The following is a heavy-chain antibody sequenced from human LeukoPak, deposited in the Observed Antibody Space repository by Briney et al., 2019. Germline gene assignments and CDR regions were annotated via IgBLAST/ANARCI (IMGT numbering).Heavy chain of an antibody. D-gene: IGHD6-19*01. J-gene: IGHJ5*02. CDR3: ARDMTSGWYYT. V-gene: IGHV4-59*01. CDR2: IIYSGTT. CDR1: GGSISGYY. Sequence: SETLSLTCTVSGGSISGYYWSWIRRPPGKGLEWIGYIIYSGTTNYNPSLQSRVTISVDTSKNQFSLKLSSVTAADTAVYYCARDMTSGWYYTWGQGTLVTVSS.